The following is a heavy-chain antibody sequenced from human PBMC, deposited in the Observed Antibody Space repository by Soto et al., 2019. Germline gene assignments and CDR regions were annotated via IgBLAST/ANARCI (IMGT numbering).Heavy chain of an antibody. CDR2: IKQDGSEK. J-gene: IGHJ6*03. V-gene: IGHV3-7*01. D-gene: IGHD1-1*01. CDR1: GFSFRDYW. CDR3: ARGKDGRRAGTYYFDMDV. Sequence: GGSLRLSCAASGFSFRDYWVTWVRQAPGKGLDWVANIKQDGSEKYYLDSLKGRFTISRDNAKNSVYLLMNSLRTEDTAVYYCARGKDGRRAGTYYFDMDVWGKGTTVTVSS.